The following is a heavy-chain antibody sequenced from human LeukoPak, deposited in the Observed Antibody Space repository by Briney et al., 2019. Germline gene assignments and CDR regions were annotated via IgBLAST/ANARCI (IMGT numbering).Heavy chain of an antibody. V-gene: IGHV1-3*01. J-gene: IGHJ4*02. CDR1: GYTFTSYA. CDR3: AREGYCSGGSCYWASKEFDY. D-gene: IGHD2-15*01. Sequence: ASVKVSCEASGYTFTSYAMHWVRQAPGQRLEWMGWINAGNGNTKYSQKFQGRVTITRDTSASTAYMELSSLRSEDTAVYYCAREGYCSGGSCYWASKEFDYWGQGTLVTVSS. CDR2: INAGNGNT.